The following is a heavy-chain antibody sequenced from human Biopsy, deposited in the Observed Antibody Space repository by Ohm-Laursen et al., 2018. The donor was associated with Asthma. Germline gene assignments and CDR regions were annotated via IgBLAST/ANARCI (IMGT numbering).Heavy chain of an antibody. CDR3: VRDGTDDAFDI. J-gene: IGHJ3*02. Sequence: SLRLSCTASEFSFSNFAIHWVRQAPGKGLEWVGVISKDASTQDYADSVKGRFTMARDNSKNTLDLQMNSLREEDTAVYYCVRDGTDDAFDIWGQGTVVSVSS. V-gene: IGHV3-30*06. CDR2: ISKDASTQ. CDR1: EFSFSNFA. D-gene: IGHD1-1*01.